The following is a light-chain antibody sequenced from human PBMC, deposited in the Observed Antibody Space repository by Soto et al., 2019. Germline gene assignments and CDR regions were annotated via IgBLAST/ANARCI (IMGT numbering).Light chain of an antibody. Sequence: QSVLTQPPSASGTPRQRVTISCSGSSSNIGSNYVYWYQQLPGTAPKLLIYRNNQRPSGVPDRFSGSKSGTSASLAISGLRSEDEADYYCAAWDDSLSGREVFGGGTKLTVL. J-gene: IGLJ2*01. V-gene: IGLV1-47*01. CDR2: RNN. CDR3: AAWDDSLSGREV. CDR1: SSNIGSNY.